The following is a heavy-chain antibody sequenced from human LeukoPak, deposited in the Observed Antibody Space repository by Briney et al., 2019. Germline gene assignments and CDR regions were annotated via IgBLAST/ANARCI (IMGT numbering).Heavy chain of an antibody. D-gene: IGHD3-22*01. J-gene: IGHJ6*03. CDR2: IRFDGSYK. Sequence: GGSLRLSCAASGFTFSSYSMNWVRQAPGKGLEWVAFIRFDGSYKYYADSVKGRFTISRDNSKNTLYLQMNSLRAEDTAVYYCAKDPIVVGNYYYYYMDVWGKGATVTISS. V-gene: IGHV3-30*02. CDR1: GFTFSSYS. CDR3: AKDPIVVGNYYYYYMDV.